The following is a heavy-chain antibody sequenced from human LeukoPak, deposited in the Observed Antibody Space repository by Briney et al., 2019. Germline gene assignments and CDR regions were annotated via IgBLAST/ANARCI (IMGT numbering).Heavy chain of an antibody. CDR2: ISERSDGT. V-gene: IGHV3-23*01. D-gene: IGHD4-23*01. J-gene: IGHJ4*02. CDR1: GFMVSTYA. Sequence: GSLRPSCSASGFMVSTYAMGWVRQAPGKGVEWVSAISERSDGTYYADSVKGRFSISRDNSKNTLYLQMNSLRAEDTAVYYCAKETYGGDSAFFDYWGQGTLVTVSS. CDR3: AKETYGGDSAFFDY.